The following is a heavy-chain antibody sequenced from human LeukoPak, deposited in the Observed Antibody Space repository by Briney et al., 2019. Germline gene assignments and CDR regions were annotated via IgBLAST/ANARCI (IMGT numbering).Heavy chain of an antibody. V-gene: IGHV4-59*08. D-gene: IGHD3-10*01. Sequence: SETLSLTCIVSGGSVGSFSWSWIRQSPGKGLEWIGFIYYNGSTNYNPSLKSRVTISVDRSKSRFSLKLSSVTAADTALYYCARAVGYYGSGTSGEEWFDPWGQGTLVTVSS. CDR3: ARAVGYYGSGTSGEEWFDP. CDR2: IYYNGST. CDR1: GGSVGSFS. J-gene: IGHJ5*02.